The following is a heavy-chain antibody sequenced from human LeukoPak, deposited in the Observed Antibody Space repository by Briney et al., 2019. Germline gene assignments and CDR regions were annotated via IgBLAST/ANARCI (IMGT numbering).Heavy chain of an antibody. CDR1: GGSISNFY. CDR2: MYSTGST. J-gene: IGHJ4*02. CDR3: ARASSGWSKGSFDY. V-gene: IGHV4-59*01. Sequence: SETVSLTCSVSGGSISNFYWSWIRQSPGQGLEWIGYMYSTGSTNYNPSLKSRVTMSVDTSKNQFSLKVDSVTAADTAVYYCARASSGWSKGSFDYWGQGTLVTVSS. D-gene: IGHD6-19*01.